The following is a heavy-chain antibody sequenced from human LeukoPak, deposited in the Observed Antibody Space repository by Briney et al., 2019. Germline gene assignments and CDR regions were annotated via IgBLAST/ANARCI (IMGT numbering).Heavy chain of an antibody. Sequence: GASVKVSCKASGYTLNELSIHWVRQAPGKGLEWMGGFDPEDGETIYAQKFRGRLTMTEDTSTDTAYMELSSLRSDDTAVYYCTTDLDYWGRGSLVTVSS. CDR3: TTDLDY. CDR1: GYTLNELS. J-gene: IGHJ4*02. CDR2: FDPEDGET. V-gene: IGHV1-24*01.